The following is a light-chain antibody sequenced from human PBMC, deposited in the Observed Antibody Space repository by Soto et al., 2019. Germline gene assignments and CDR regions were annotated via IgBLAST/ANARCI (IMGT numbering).Light chain of an antibody. J-gene: IGKJ2*01. CDR1: QSVSSN. Sequence: EIVMTQSPATLSVSPGERATLSCRASQSVSSNLAWYQQKPGQAPRLLIYGASTRATGIPARFSGSGSGTAFTLTISSLQSEDFAVYYCQQYNNCPTITFGQGTKLEIK. CDR2: GAS. CDR3: QQYNNCPTIT. V-gene: IGKV3-15*01.